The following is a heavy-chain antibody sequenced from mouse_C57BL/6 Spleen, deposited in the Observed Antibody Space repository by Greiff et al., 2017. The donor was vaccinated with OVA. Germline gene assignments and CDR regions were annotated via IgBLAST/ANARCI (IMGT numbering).Heavy chain of an antibody. V-gene: IGHV5-16*01. J-gene: IGHJ1*03. CDR2: INYDGSSH. D-gene: IGHD4-1*01. CDR1: GFTFSDYY. Sequence: VQLKESEGGLVQPGRSLKLSCTASGFTFSDYYMAWVRQVPEKGLEWVANINYDGSSHYYLDFLKSRFIISRDNAKNILYLQMSSLKSEDTATYYCAREEGNWDWYFDVWGTGTTVTVSS. CDR3: AREEGNWDWYFDV.